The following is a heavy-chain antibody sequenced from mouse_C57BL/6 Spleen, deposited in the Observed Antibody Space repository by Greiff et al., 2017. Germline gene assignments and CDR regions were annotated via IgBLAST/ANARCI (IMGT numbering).Heavy chain of an antibody. CDR2: IYPGDGDT. Sequence: VKLMESGAELVKPGASVKISCKASGYAFSSYWMNWVKQRPGKGLEWIGQIYPGDGDTNYNGKFKGKATLTADKSSSTAYMQLSSLTSEDSAVYFCARDGVSEAYFDYWGQGTTLTVSS. CDR3: ARDGVSEAYFDY. D-gene: IGHD2-13*01. V-gene: IGHV1-80*01. CDR1: GYAFSSYW. J-gene: IGHJ2*01.